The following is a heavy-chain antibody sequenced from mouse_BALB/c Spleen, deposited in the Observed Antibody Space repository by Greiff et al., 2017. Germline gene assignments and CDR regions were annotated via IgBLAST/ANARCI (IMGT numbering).Heavy chain of an antibody. J-gene: IGHJ4*01. CDR1: GFDFSSYW. D-gene: IGHD2-1*01. CDR3: ARSGNYGYYAMDY. CDR2: INPDSSTI. V-gene: IGHV4-1*02. Sequence: VKLMESGGGLVQPGGSLKLSCAASGFDFSSYWMSWVRQTPGKGLEWIGEINPDSSTINYTPSLKDKFIISRDNAKNTLYLQMSKVRSEDTALYYCARSGNYGYYAMDYWGQGTSVTVSS.